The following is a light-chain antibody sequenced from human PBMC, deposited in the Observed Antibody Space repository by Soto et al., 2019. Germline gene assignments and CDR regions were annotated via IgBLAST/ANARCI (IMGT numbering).Light chain of an antibody. CDR1: QGISSA. V-gene: IGKV1D-13*01. CDR3: QQFNNLIT. CDR2: DAS. Sequence: AIQFTQSPSSLSASVGDRVTITCRASQGISSALAWYQQKPGKAPKLLIYDASSLESGVPSRLSGSGSGTDFTLTIRSLQPEDFATYYCQQFNNLITFGQGTRLEIK. J-gene: IGKJ5*01.